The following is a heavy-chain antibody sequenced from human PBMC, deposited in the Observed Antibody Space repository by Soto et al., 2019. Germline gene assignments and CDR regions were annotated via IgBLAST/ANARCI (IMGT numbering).Heavy chain of an antibody. V-gene: IGHV3-74*01. J-gene: IGHJ4*02. CDR2: IKSDGSST. CDR1: GFLFNTYW. Sequence: EVQLVESGGGLVQPGGSLRLSCAASGFLFNTYWMFWVRQAPRKGLLWVSRIKSDGSSTIYADSVKGRFTISRDNAKKTRYLKMTSLRAEDTAVYYCAIVGGDYTYLDYWGQGILVTVSS. CDR3: AIVGGDYTYLDY. D-gene: IGHD3-3*01.